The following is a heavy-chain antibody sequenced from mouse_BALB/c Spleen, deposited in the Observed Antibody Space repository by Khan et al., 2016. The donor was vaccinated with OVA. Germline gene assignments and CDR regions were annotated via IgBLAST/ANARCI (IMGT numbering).Heavy chain of an antibody. J-gene: IGHJ3*01. CDR2: NDPENGET. CDR1: GFNIKDYY. V-gene: IGHV14-1*02. Sequence: VQLKQSGAELVRPGALVKLSCKASGFNIKDYYMHWVKQRPEQGLEWIGWNDPENGETVYDPKFQGKANITADTSSNTVYLQLSSLTSEDTAVYYCTRSGYSAWFAYWGQGTPVTVS. CDR3: TRSGYSAWFAY.